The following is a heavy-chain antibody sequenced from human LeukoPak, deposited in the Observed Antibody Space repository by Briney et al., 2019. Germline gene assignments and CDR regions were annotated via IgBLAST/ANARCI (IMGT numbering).Heavy chain of an antibody. D-gene: IGHD1-7*01. CDR2: INPDGSEE. Sequence: GGSLRLSCEVSEFTFSSYWMTWVRQAPGKGLEWVANINPDGSEEYYVDSVKGRFTISRDNAKNSLYLQMNSLRTGDTALYYCATDLNWNSFWGQGTLVTVSS. V-gene: IGHV3-7*03. CDR3: ATDLNWNSF. CDR1: EFTFSSYW. J-gene: IGHJ4*02.